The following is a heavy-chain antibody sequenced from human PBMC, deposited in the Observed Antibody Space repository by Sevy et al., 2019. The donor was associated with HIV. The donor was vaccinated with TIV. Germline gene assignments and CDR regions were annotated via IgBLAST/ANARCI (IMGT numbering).Heavy chain of an antibody. CDR2: ISSRSGYI. Sequence: GGSLRLSCVGSGFNFNKHFMVWVRQAPGRGLQWVSSISSRSGYIFYSYSVWGRFTISRDNAKNSLFLEMNNLGVEDTAVYYCTREASAAGTSFGLDVWGQGTTVTVSS. CDR3: TREASAAGTSFGLDV. J-gene: IGHJ6*02. CDR1: GFNFNKHF. V-gene: IGHV3-21*01. D-gene: IGHD6-13*01.